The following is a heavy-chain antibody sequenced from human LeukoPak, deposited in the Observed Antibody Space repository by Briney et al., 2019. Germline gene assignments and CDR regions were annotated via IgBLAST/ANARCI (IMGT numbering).Heavy chain of an antibody. Sequence: SDTLSLTCTACGGPISRYHWLWPRHPPEKALEWIGYTYDSGSTNYIPSLKSQVTISVDTSKNQFSLKVSSVTAADTAVYYCASLTTADAFDIWGQGTMVTISS. CDR1: GGPISRYH. J-gene: IGHJ3*02. CDR3: ASLTTADAFDI. V-gene: IGHV4-59*07. D-gene: IGHD3-22*01. CDR2: TYDSGST.